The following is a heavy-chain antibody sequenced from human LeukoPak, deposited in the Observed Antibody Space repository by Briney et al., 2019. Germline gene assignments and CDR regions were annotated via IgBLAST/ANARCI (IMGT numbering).Heavy chain of an antibody. V-gene: IGHV4-4*02. J-gene: IGHJ4*02. D-gene: IGHD3-22*01. Sequence: PSETLSLTCTVSGGSISSNNWWSWVRQPPGKGLEWIGKIYHSGSTNFNYNPSLKGRVTISVDKSKNQFSLKLSSVTAADTAVYYCARTRYSYDSSGYYLDYWGQGTLVTVSS. CDR3: ARTRYSYDSSGYYLDY. CDR2: IYHSGSTNF. CDR1: GGSISSNNW.